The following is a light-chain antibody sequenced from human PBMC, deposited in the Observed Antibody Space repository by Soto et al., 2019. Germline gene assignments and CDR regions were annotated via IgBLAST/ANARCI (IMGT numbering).Light chain of an antibody. CDR3: QQYNSYSRT. V-gene: IGKV1-5*01. J-gene: IGKJ1*01. Sequence: DIQMTQSPSTLSASVGDIVTSTCRASQSISSWLAWYQQKPGKAPKLLIYDASSLESGVPSRFSGSGSGTEFTLTISSLQPDDFATYYCQQYNSYSRTFGQGTKVEIK. CDR1: QSISSW. CDR2: DAS.